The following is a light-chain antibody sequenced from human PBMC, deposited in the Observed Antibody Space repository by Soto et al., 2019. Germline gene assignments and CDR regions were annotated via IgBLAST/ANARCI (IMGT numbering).Light chain of an antibody. V-gene: IGKV1-5*03. J-gene: IGKJ1*01. CDR1: ASISNW. Sequence: DIQMTQSPSTLSASVGDSVIITCRASASISNWLAWYQQKPGKAPNLLIYKASSLKSGVPLRFSGSGSGTEFTLTINSLQPDDFATYYCQQYDTYWTFGQGTKV. CDR2: KAS. CDR3: QQYDTYWT.